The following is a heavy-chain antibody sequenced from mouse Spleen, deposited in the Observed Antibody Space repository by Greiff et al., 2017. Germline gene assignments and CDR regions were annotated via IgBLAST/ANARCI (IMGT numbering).Heavy chain of an antibody. Sequence: VQLQQSGPGLVAPSQSLSITCTVSGFSLTSYGVHWVRQPPGKGLEWLGVIWAGGSTNYNSALMSRLSISKDNSKSQVFLKMNSLQTDDTAMYYCAREKGSSGFDAMDYWGQGTSVTVSS. D-gene: IGHD3-1*01. V-gene: IGHV2-9*02. CDR3: AREKGSSGFDAMDY. J-gene: IGHJ4*01. CDR2: IWAGGST. CDR1: GFSLTSYG.